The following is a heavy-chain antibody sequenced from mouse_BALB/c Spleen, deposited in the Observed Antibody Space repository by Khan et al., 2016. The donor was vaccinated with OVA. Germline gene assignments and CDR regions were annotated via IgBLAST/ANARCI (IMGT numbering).Heavy chain of an antibody. CDR3: AKQIWSPYYGMGY. Sequence: QVQLKESGPGLVAPSQSLSITCTVSGFSLTDHGVSWIRQPPGKGLEWLGVIWGGGSTYYNSVLKSRLSISKDNSKSQVFLKMNSLQTDDTAMYYCAKQIWSPYYGMGYWGQGTSVTVSS. D-gene: IGHD1-1*02. CDR1: GFSLTDHG. CDR2: IWGGGST. J-gene: IGHJ4*01. V-gene: IGHV2-6-5*01.